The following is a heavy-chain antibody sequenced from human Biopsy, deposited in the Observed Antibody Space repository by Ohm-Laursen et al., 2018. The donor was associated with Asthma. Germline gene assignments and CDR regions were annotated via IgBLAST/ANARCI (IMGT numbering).Heavy chain of an antibody. V-gene: IGHV3-30*04. CDR1: GFTFDNYT. D-gene: IGHD2-21*02. CDR2: ISYDGRNT. CDR3: ARGGLHYYEYYGMDV. J-gene: IGHJ6*02. Sequence: SLRLSCAASGFTFDNYTMHWVRQAPGKGLEWVTIISYDGRNTYYADSVEGRFTISRDNSKNTLFLQMSSLRPEDTAVYYCARGGLHYYEYYGMDVWGQGTTFTVSS.